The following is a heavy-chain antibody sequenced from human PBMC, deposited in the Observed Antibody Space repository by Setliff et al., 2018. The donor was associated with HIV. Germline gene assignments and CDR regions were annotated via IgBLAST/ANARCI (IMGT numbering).Heavy chain of an antibody. CDR3: AKDYTPTFWEYNWFDL. D-gene: IGHD3-3*01. CDR2: ISGSGDST. Sequence: SLRLSCAASGFTVSSNYMTWVRQAPGKGLEWVSGISGSGDSTYYAESVKGRFTISRDNSKNTMFLQMNNLRAEDTAFYYCAKDYTPTFWEYNWFDLWGQGTLVTVSS. J-gene: IGHJ5*02. V-gene: IGHV3-23*01. CDR1: GFTVSSNY.